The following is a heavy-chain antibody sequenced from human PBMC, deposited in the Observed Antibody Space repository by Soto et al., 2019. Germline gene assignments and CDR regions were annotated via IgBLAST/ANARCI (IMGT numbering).Heavy chain of an antibody. D-gene: IGHD2-15*01. J-gene: IGHJ4*02. CDR3: ARAVLLIDY. V-gene: IGHV3-33*01. CDR2: RWYDGSNK. CDR1: GFTFSSYG. Sequence: QVQLVESGGGVVQPGRSLRLSCAASGFTFSSYGMHWVRQAPGKGLEWVAVRWYDGSNKYYADSVKGRFTISRDNSKNTLYLQMNRLRAEDTAVYYCARAVLLIDYWGQGSLVTVSS.